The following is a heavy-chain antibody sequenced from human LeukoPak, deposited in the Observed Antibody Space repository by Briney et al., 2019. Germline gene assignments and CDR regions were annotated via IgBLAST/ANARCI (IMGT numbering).Heavy chain of an antibody. J-gene: IGHJ4*02. Sequence: PGGSLRLSCAASGFTFSDYYMSWIRQAPGKGLEWVSYISSSGSTIYYADSVKGRFTISRDNAKNSLYLQMNSLRAEDAAVYYCARRAGQQPEVYFDYWGQGTLVTVSS. CDR3: ARRAGQQPEVYFDY. D-gene: IGHD6-13*01. CDR1: GFTFSDYY. CDR2: ISSSGSTI. V-gene: IGHV3-11*01.